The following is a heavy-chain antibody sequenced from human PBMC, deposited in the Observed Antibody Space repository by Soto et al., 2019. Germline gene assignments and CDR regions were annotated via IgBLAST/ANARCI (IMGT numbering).Heavy chain of an antibody. J-gene: IGHJ4*02. CDR3: AKDEQDYGDYDTFDY. Sequence: PGGSLRLSCAASGFTFSSYAMSWVRQAPGKGLEWVSAISGSGGSTYYADSVKGRFTISRDNSKNTLYLQMNSLRAEDTAVYYCAKDEQDYGDYDTFDYWGQGTLVTVSS. D-gene: IGHD4-17*01. V-gene: IGHV3-23*01. CDR1: GFTFSSYA. CDR2: ISGSGGST.